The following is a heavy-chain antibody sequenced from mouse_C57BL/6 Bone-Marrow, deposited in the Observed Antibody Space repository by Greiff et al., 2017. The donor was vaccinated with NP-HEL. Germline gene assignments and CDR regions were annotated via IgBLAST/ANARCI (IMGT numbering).Heavy chain of an antibody. J-gene: IGHJ3*01. V-gene: IGHV1-39*01. CDR1: GYSFTDYN. D-gene: IGHD2-4*01. CDR3: AKGGSYDSGAWFAY. CDR2: INPNHGTT. Sequence: EVQLQQSGPELVKPGASVKISCKASGYSFTDYNMNWVKQSNGKSLEWIGVINPNHGTTSYNQKFKGKATLTVDQSSSTAYMQLNSLASEDSAVYYCAKGGSYDSGAWFAYWGQGTLVTVSA.